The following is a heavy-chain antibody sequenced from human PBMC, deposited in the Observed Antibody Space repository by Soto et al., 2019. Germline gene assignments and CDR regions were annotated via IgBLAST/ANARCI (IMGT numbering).Heavy chain of an antibody. D-gene: IGHD3-16*02. J-gene: IGHJ3*02. CDR3: TLIKIDTFHI. Sequence: SGPTPGYPTQTLALTRTLPWFSIQTRGGGVGWIRQPPGKALEWLALIYWDDDKRYSPSLRNRLTITEDTSKSQVVLTMTNMDPVDTATYYCTLIKIDTFHIWGQGTMVTVSS. CDR1: WFSIQTRGGG. CDR2: IYWDDDK. V-gene: IGHV2-5*02.